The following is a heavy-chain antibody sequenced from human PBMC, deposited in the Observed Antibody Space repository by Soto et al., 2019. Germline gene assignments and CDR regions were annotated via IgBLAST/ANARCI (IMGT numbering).Heavy chain of an antibody. J-gene: IGHJ6*02. Sequence: SVKVSCKACGGTFSSDGISWVRQAPGQGLEWMGGIIPIFGRAHYAQKFQGRVTITADEFTSTAYMELSSLRSEDTAVYYCARDGKLRGYSYGYHYYYGMDVWGPGTTVTVSS. CDR3: ARDGKLRGYSYGYHYYYGMDV. CDR1: GGTFSSDG. V-gene: IGHV1-69*13. D-gene: IGHD5-18*01. CDR2: IIPIFGRA.